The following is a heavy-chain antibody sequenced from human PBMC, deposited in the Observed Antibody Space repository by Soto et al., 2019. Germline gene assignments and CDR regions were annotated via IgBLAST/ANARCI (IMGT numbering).Heavy chain of an antibody. CDR1: GGTFSSYA. CDR3: ARDNSSSCFDY. J-gene: IGHJ4*02. V-gene: IGHV1-69*10. Sequence: ASVKVSCKASGGTFSSYAISWVRQAPGQGLEWMGGIIPIFGIANYAQKFQGRVTITADKSTSTAYMELSSLRSEDTAVYYCARDNSSSCFDYWGQGTLVTVSS. D-gene: IGHD6-13*01. CDR2: IIPIFGIA.